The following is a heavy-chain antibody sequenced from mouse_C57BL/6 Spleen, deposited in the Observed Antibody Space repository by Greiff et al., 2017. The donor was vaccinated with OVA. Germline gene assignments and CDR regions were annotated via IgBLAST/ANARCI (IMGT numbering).Heavy chain of an antibody. Sequence: VQLQQPGAELVRPGSSVKLSCKASGYTFTSYWMHWVKQRPIQGLEWIGNIDPSDSETHYNQKFKDKATLTVDKSSSTAYMQLSSLTSEDSAVYYGARWGTVVATDAMDYWGQGTSVTVSS. J-gene: IGHJ4*01. CDR2: IDPSDSET. CDR1: GYTFTSYW. CDR3: ARWGTVVATDAMDY. V-gene: IGHV1-52*01. D-gene: IGHD1-1*01.